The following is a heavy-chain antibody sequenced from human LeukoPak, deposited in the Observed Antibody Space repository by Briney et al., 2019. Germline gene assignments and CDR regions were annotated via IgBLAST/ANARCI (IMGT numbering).Heavy chain of an antibody. CDR1: GGTFSSYA. Sequence: SVKVSCKASGGTFSSYAISWVRQAPGQGLEWMGRIIPILGIANYAQKFQGRVTTTADKSTSTAYMELSSLRSEDTAVYYCARGMIAVASYNSGGSERGPVFDPWGQGTLVTVSS. CDR3: ARGMIAVASYNSGGSERGPVFDP. D-gene: IGHD6-19*01. CDR2: IIPILGIA. J-gene: IGHJ5*02. V-gene: IGHV1-69*04.